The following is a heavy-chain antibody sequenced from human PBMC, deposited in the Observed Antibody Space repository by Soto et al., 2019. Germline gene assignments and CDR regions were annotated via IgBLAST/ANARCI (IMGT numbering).Heavy chain of an antibody. Sequence: SETLSLTCTISCGSISVYYWSWIRQPPGQALEWIGYIYDSGSPYYNPSLRSRVIISADTSKNQISLKLTSATAADTAVYYCARAVGSSTPLYWGRGTLLTVSS. CDR3: ARAVGSSTPLY. J-gene: IGHJ4*02. CDR2: IYDSGSP. V-gene: IGHV4-59*01. D-gene: IGHD2-2*01. CDR1: CGSISVYY.